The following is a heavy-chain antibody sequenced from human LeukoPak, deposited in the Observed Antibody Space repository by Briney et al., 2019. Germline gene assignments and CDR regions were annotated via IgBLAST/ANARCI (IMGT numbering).Heavy chain of an antibody. D-gene: IGHD3-22*01. J-gene: IGHJ4*02. V-gene: IGHV1-18*01. CDR2: ISVYNGYTNI. Sequence: ASVKVSCKASGYTFTSFGISWVRQAPGQGLEWMGWISVYNGYTNINYAQKFQGRVTLTTDTSTSTAHMELRSLRSDDAAVYYCARFPDSSGYYFDYWGQGTLLTVSS. CDR3: ARFPDSSGYYFDY. CDR1: GYTFTSFG.